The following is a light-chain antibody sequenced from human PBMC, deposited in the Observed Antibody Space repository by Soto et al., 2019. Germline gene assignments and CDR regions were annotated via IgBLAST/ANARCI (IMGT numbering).Light chain of an antibody. CDR1: QSISAW. J-gene: IGKJ1*01. Sequence: DIQMTQSPSTLSASVGARVSINGRASQSISAWLAWYQQKPGKAPRLLIYKASTLEIGVPSRFSDSGSGTEFTLTISSLQPDDVAIYYCQPYNDYSWTFGQGTKVDIK. CDR3: QPYNDYSWT. V-gene: IGKV1-5*03. CDR2: KAS.